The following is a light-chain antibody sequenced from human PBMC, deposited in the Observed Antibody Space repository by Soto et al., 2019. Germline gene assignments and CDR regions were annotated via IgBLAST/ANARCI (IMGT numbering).Light chain of an antibody. Sequence: EVVLTQSPVTLSLSPGERATLSCRASQSFRGLLAWYQQKLGQAPRLLNYDAYNRATGIPPRFSGSGSGTDFTLTISSLEPEDSAVYYCQQRHMWPITFGQGTRLEI. CDR2: DAY. CDR3: QQRHMWPIT. V-gene: IGKV3-11*01. CDR1: QSFRGL. J-gene: IGKJ5*01.